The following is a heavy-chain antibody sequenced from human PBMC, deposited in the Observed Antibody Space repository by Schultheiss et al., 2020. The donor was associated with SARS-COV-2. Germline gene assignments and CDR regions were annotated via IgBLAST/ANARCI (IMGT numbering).Heavy chain of an antibody. J-gene: IGHJ5*02. CDR1: GFTFGDYA. Sequence: GGSLRLSCTASGFTFGDYAMSWVRQAPGKGLEWISFIRAKSYGGTTEYAASVKGRFTISRDDSKGVAYLQMNSLKTEDTAVYYCSRAPYCGGNCGNWFDPWGQGSLVTVSS. CDR2: IRAKSYGGTT. CDR3: SRAPYCGGNCGNWFDP. D-gene: IGHD2-21*02. V-gene: IGHV3-49*04.